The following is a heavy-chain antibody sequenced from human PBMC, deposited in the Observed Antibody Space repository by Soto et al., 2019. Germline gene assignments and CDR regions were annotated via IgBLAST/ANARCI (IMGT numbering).Heavy chain of an antibody. CDR1: GSTFSSYG. CDR3: TTDTRSLTPPFFDY. V-gene: IGHV3-30*03. CDR2: VSYDGSNE. J-gene: IGHJ4*02. Sequence: GGSLRLSCAVSGSTFSSYGIHWVRQAPGKGLEWVAHVSYDGSNEHYKDSVKGRFTISRDDSKNTLYLQMNSLETEDTAVYYCTTDTRSLTPPFFDYWGQGTLVTVSS. D-gene: IGHD2-2*01.